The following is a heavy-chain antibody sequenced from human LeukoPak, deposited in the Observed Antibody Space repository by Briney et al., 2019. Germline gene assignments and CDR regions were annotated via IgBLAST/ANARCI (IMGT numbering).Heavy chain of an antibody. CDR2: ISAYNGNT. CDR3: ARDTGRPYYDFWSGYYTGTFDY. Sequence: ASVTVSCKASGYTFTSYGISWVRQAPGQGLEWMGWISAYNGNTNYAQKLQGRVTMTTDTSTSTAYMELRSLRSDDTAVYYCARDTGRPYYDFWSGYYTGTFDYWGQGTLVTVSS. J-gene: IGHJ4*02. D-gene: IGHD3-3*01. CDR1: GYTFTSYG. V-gene: IGHV1-18*01.